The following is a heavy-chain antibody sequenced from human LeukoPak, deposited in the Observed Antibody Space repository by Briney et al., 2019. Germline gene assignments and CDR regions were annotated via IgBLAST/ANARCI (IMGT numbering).Heavy chain of an antibody. J-gene: IGHJ6*02. V-gene: IGHV1-2*02. Sequence: ASVKVSCKASGYTFTGYYVHWVRQAPGQGLEWMGWINPNSGGTNYAQKFQGRVTMTRDTSISTAYMELSRLRSDDTAVYYCARGPILGYNWIWYYGMDVWGQGTTVTVSS. CDR1: GYTFTGYY. D-gene: IGHD1-1*01. CDR2: INPNSGGT. CDR3: ARGPILGYNWIWYYGMDV.